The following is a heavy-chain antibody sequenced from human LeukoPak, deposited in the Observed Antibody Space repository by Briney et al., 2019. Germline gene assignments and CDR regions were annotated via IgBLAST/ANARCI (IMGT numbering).Heavy chain of an antibody. Sequence: PGGSLRLSCAASGSTFSSFWMHWVRQPPGKGLVWVSGISSDGSTTGYADSVKGRFTISRDNAKSTVHLQMNSLRAEDTAVYYCARGGYGAHMGWGQGTLVTVSS. CDR1: GSTFSSFW. D-gene: IGHD5-18*01. CDR3: ARGGYGAHMG. J-gene: IGHJ4*02. CDR2: ISSDGSTT. V-gene: IGHV3-74*01.